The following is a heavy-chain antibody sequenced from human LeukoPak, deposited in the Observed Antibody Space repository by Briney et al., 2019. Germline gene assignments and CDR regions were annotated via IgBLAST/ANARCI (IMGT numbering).Heavy chain of an antibody. Sequence: AGRSLRLSCAASGFTFSSYGMHWVRQAPGKGLEWVAVIWYDGSNKYYADSVKGRFTISRDNSKNTLYLQMNSLRAEDTAVYYCARDLGGYSYYYYGMDVWGQGTTVTVSS. J-gene: IGHJ6*02. V-gene: IGHV3-33*08. D-gene: IGHD5-18*01. CDR1: GFTFSSYG. CDR3: ARDLGGYSYYYYGMDV. CDR2: IWYDGSNK.